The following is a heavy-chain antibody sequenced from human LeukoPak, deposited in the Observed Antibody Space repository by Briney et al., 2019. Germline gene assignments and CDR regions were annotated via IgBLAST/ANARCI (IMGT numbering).Heavy chain of an antibody. J-gene: IGHJ4*02. V-gene: IGHV4-34*01. CDR3: ARLILPYCSSTSCYTQGLFDY. CDR2: INHSGST. D-gene: IGHD2-2*02. CDR1: GGSFSGYY. Sequence: SETLSLTCAVYGGSFSGYYWSWIRQPPGKGLEWIGEINHSGSTNYNPSLKSRVTISVDTSKNQFSLKLSSVTAADTAVYYCARLILPYCSSTSCYTQGLFDYWGQGTLVTVSS.